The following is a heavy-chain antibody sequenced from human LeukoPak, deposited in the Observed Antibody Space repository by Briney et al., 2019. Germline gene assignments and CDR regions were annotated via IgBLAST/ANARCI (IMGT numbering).Heavy chain of an antibody. J-gene: IGHJ4*02. CDR2: ISGDGGST. D-gene: IGHD3-22*01. CDR3: VKGRDYYDSSCPSDY. V-gene: IGHV3-43*02. Sequence: GGSLRLSCAASGFTFDDYAMHWVRQAPGKGLEWVSLISGDGGSTYYADSVKGRFTISRDNSKNSLYLQMNSLRTEDTALYYCVKGRDYYDSSCPSDYGGQGTVVPVPT. CDR1: GFTFDDYA.